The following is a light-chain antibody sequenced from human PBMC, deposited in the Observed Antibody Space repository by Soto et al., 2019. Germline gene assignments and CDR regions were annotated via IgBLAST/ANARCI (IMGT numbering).Light chain of an antibody. CDR1: QSVSTY. Sequence: LTQSPATLSLSPGERATLSFRASQSVSTYLAWYQQKPGQAPRLLIYGASTRATGVPARFSGSGSGTEFTLTISSLQSEDFAVYYCQQYNNWPPITFGQGTRLENK. J-gene: IGKJ5*01. CDR3: QQYNNWPPIT. V-gene: IGKV3D-15*01. CDR2: GAS.